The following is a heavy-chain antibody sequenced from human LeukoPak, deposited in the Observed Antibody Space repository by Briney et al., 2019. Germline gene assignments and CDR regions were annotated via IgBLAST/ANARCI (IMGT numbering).Heavy chain of an antibody. CDR1: GFTFSSYA. V-gene: IGHV3-23*01. D-gene: IGHD6-13*01. Sequence: GGSLRLSCAASGFTFSSYAMSWVRQAPGKGLEWVSAISGSGGSTYYADSVKGRFTISRDNSKNTLYLQMNSLRAEDTAVYYCAELPGIAAAGTIWFDPWGQGTLVTVSS. CDR2: ISGSGGST. J-gene: IGHJ5*02. CDR3: AELPGIAAAGTIWFDP.